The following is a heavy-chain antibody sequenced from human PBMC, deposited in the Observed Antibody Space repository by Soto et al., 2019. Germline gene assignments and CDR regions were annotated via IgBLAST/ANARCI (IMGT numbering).Heavy chain of an antibody. CDR1: GYSFTSYW. CDR2: IYPGDSDT. D-gene: IGHD6-13*01. J-gene: IGHJ6*02. Sequence: GGSLRLSCKGSGYSFTSYWIGWVRQMPGKGLEWMGIIYPGDSDTRYSPSFQGQVTISADKSISTAYLQWSSLKASDTAMYYCARHGISGSSWYYYYYGMDVWGQGTTVTVSS. CDR3: ARHGISGSSWYYYYYGMDV. V-gene: IGHV5-51*01.